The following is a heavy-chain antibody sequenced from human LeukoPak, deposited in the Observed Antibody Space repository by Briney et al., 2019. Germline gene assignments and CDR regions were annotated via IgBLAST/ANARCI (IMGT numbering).Heavy chain of an antibody. V-gene: IGHV3-48*01. D-gene: IGHD5-18*01. J-gene: IGHJ4*02. Sequence: GGSLRLSCAASGFTFSSYSMNWVRQAPGKGLEWVSYISSSSSTIYYADSVKGRFTISRDNAKNSLYLQMNSLRAEDTAVYYCARARDTAMVTRGLPDYWGQGTLVTVSS. CDR3: ARARDTAMVTRGLPDY. CDR2: ISSSSSTI. CDR1: GFTFSSYS.